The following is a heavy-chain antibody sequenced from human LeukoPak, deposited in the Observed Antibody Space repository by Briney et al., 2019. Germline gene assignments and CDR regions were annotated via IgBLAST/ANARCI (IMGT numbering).Heavy chain of an antibody. CDR2: INPNSGGT. V-gene: IGHV1-2*02. CDR3: ARLASAWFDP. CDR1: GYTFTGYY. J-gene: IGHJ5*02. Sequence: ASVKASCKASGYTFTGYYMHWGRQAPGQGLEWMGWINPNSGGTNYAQKFQGRVTMTRDTSISTAYMELSRLRSDDTAVYYCARLASAWFDPWGQGTLVTVSS.